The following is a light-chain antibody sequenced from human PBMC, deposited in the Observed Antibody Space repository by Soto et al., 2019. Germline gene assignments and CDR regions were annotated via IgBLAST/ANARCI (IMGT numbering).Light chain of an antibody. CDR3: QQCGSSPS. CDR2: DTS. Sequence: EIVLTQSPGTLSLSPGERATLSCRASQSVSSSYLAWYQQKPGQAPRLLIYDTSMRATGIPDRFSGSGSGTVFTLAISRLEAEDFAVYYCQQCGSSPSFGQGTKVELK. J-gene: IGKJ1*01. CDR1: QSVSSSY. V-gene: IGKV3-20*01.